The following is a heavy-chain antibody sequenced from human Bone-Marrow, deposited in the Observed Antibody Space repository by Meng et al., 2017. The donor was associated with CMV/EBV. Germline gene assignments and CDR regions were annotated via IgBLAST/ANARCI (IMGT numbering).Heavy chain of an antibody. CDR3: ASLLSWGYFDY. J-gene: IGHJ4*02. Sequence: CTVSGGSVSSGSYYWSWILQPPGKGLEWIGYIYYSGSTNYNPSLKSRVTISVDTSKNQFSLKLSSATAADTAVYYCASLLSWGYFDYWGQGTLVTVSS. D-gene: IGHD1-26*01. V-gene: IGHV4-61*01. CDR2: IYYSGST. CDR1: GGSVSSGSYY.